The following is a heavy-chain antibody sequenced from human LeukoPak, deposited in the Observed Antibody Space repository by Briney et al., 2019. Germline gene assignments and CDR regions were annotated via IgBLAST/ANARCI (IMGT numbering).Heavy chain of an antibody. CDR1: GFTFSSYA. CDR2: ISGSGGST. V-gene: IGHV3-23*01. J-gene: IGHJ6*03. D-gene: IGHD1-26*01. CDR3: AKDGSGGSYYWDYYYYMDV. Sequence: GGSLRLSCAASGFTFSSYAMSWVRQAPGKGLEWVSAISGSGGSTYYADSVKGRFTISRDNSKNTLYLQMNSLRAEDTAVYYCAKDGSGGSYYWDYYYYMDVWGKGTTVTVSS.